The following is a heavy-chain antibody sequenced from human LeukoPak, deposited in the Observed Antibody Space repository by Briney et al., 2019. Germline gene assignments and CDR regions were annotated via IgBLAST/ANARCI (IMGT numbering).Heavy chain of an antibody. D-gene: IGHD6-19*01. Sequence: ASVKVSFKASGYTFSGYYMHWVRQAPGQGLEWMGWINPNSGGTKYVQKFQGRVTMTRDTSISTAYMELSRLRSDDTAVYYCARDSGWGTGIDDWGQGTLVTVSS. CDR2: INPNSGGT. CDR1: GYTFSGYY. J-gene: IGHJ4*02. CDR3: ARDSGWGTGIDD. V-gene: IGHV1-2*02.